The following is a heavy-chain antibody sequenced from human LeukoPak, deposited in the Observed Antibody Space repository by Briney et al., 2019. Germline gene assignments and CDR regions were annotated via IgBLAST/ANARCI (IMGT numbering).Heavy chain of an antibody. J-gene: IGHJ6*02. Sequence: GGSLRLSCAASGFTFSNAWMSWVRQAPGKGLEWVGRIKSKTDGRTTDYAAPVKGRFTISRDDSKNTLYLQMNSLKTEDTAVYYCTTEGYCSGGSCYYYYGMDVWGQGTTVTVSS. CDR3: TTEGYCSGGSCYYYYGMDV. D-gene: IGHD2-15*01. V-gene: IGHV3-15*01. CDR2: IKSKTDGRTT. CDR1: GFTFSNAW.